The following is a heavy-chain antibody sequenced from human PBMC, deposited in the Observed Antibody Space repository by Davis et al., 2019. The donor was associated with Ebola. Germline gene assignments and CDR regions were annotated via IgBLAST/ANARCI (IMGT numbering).Heavy chain of an antibody. V-gene: IGHV4-39*07. CDR2: INHSGST. CDR3: ARLPYSYGYGYYYYGMDV. J-gene: IGHJ6*02. D-gene: IGHD5-18*01. CDR1: SGSISTSSYY. Sequence: SETLSLTCTVSSGSISTSSYYWGWIRQPPGKGLEWIGEINHSGSTNYNPSLKSRVTISVDTSKNQFSLKLSSVTAADTAVYYCARLPYSYGYGYYYYGMDVWGQGTTVTVSS.